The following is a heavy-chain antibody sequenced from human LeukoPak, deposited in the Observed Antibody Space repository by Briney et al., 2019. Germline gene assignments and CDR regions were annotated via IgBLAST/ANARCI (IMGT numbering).Heavy chain of an antibody. CDR3: ATHGGDGPGSSNFDY. V-gene: IGHV4-39*01. CDR2: IYYSGST. CDR1: GGSISNSDYY. D-gene: IGHD3-10*01. Sequence: SETLSLTCTVSGGSISNSDYYWGWLRQPPGKALEWIGSIYYSGSTLHNPSLMSRVPMSVDTSKNQFTLKLSSVAAADTAVYYCATHGGDGPGSSNFDYWGQGTLVTVSS. J-gene: IGHJ4*02.